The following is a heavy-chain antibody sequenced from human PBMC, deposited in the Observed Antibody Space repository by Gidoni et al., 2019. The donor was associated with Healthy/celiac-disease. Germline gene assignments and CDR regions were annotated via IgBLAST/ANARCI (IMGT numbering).Heavy chain of an antibody. D-gene: IGHD3-10*01. J-gene: IGHJ6*03. CDR3: ARESLRPGGYMDV. V-gene: IGHV3-33*01. CDR1: VFTFSSYG. CDR2: IWYDGSNK. Sequence: QVQLVESGGGVVQPGRSLRLSCAASVFTFSSYGMPWVRQAPGKGLEWVAVIWYDGSNKYYADSVKGRFTISRDNSKNTLYLQMNSLRAEDTAVYYCARESLRPGGYMDVWGKGTTVTVSS.